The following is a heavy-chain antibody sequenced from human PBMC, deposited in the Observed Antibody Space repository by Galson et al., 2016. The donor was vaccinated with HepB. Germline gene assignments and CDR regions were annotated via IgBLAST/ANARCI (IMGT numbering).Heavy chain of an antibody. CDR2: TYYRSRWFS. V-gene: IGHV6-1*01. CDR3: ARGRNSAFDY. J-gene: IGHJ4*02. D-gene: IGHD1-7*01. CDR1: GDSVSADMVA. Sequence: CAISGDSVSADMVAWNWIRQSPSRGLEWLGRTYYRSRWFSDYAESVQGRISINPDTSNNHFSLQLNSVTPVDTAIYFCARGRNSAFDYWGQGILVTVSS.